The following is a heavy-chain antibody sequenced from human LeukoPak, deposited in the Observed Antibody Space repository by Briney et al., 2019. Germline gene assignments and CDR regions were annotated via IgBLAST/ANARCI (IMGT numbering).Heavy chain of an antibody. D-gene: IGHD2-2*01. CDR1: GGYISSGGYY. CDR3: ASTLGAVVVRAARPHWYFDL. J-gene: IGHJ2*01. Sequence: SQTLSLTCTVSGGYISSGGYYWIWIRQHPGKGLEWIGYIYYSGSTYYNPSLKSRVTISVDTSKNQFSLKLSSVTAADTAVYYCASTLGAVVVRAARPHWYFDLWGRGTLVTVSS. CDR2: IYYSGST. V-gene: IGHV4-31*03.